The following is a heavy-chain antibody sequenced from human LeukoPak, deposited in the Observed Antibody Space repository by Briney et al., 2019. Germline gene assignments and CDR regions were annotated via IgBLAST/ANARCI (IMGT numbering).Heavy chain of an antibody. CDR3: AKAGRIAVATTLFDY. Sequence: GGSLRLSCAASGFTFSSYVMHWVRQAPGKGLEWVAFIRYDGSNKYYADSVKGRFTISRDNSKNTLYLQMNNLRAEDTAVYYCAKAGRIAVATTLFDYWGQGTLVTVSS. J-gene: IGHJ4*02. CDR2: IRYDGSNK. D-gene: IGHD6-19*01. CDR1: GFTFSSYV. V-gene: IGHV3-30*02.